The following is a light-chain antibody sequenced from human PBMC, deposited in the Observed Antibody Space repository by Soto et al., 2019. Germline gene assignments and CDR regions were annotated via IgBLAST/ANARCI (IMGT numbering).Light chain of an antibody. Sequence: DIQMTQSPTSLSASVGDRVTITCRASQDIRNFVAWYQQKPGKAPKLLIYAASTLQSGVPSRFSGSGSGTDFTLTINSLKPEDVATYSFQKYSSVPVFGPGTKVEIK. J-gene: IGKJ3*01. V-gene: IGKV1-27*01. CDR1: QDIRNF. CDR2: AAS. CDR3: QKYSSVPV.